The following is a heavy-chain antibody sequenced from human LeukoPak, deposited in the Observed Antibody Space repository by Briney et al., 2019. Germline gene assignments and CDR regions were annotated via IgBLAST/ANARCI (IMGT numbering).Heavy chain of an antibody. Sequence: GGSLRLSCAASGFTFSSYGMTWVRQAPGKGLEWVSVISGSGGSTYHAESVKGRFTISRDNSKNTLSLQMDSLRAEGTAVYYCAKRPYSNSWYGYFDYWGQGTLVTVSS. D-gene: IGHD6-13*01. CDR2: ISGSGGST. V-gene: IGHV3-23*01. J-gene: IGHJ4*02. CDR1: GFTFSSYG. CDR3: AKRPYSNSWYGYFDY.